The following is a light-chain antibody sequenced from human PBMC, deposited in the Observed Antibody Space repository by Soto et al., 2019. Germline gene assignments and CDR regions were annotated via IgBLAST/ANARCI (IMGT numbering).Light chain of an antibody. V-gene: IGKV3-20*01. J-gene: IGKJ4*01. CDR3: QQFSSYPLT. CDR1: QSVSSD. CDR2: GAS. Sequence: EIVLTQSPGTLSLSPGERATLSCRASQSVSSDLAWYHQKPGQAPRLLIYGASTRATGIPARFSGGGSGTDFTLTISRLEPEDFAVYYCQQFSSYPLTFGGGTKVDIK.